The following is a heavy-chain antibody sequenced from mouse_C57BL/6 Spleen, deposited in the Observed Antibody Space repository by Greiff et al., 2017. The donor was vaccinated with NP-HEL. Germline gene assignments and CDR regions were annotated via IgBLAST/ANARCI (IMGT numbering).Heavy chain of an antibody. J-gene: IGHJ3*01. CDR1: GIDFSRYW. V-gene: IGHV4-1*01. CDR2: INPDSSTI. Sequence: EVQLQQSGGGLVQPGGSLKLSCAASGIDFSRYWMSWVRRAPGKGLEWIGEINPDSSTINYAPSLKDKFIISRDNAKNTLYLQMSKVRSEDTALYYCARPANYYGSSYPFAYWGQGTLVTVSA. CDR3: ARPANYYGSSYPFAY. D-gene: IGHD1-1*01.